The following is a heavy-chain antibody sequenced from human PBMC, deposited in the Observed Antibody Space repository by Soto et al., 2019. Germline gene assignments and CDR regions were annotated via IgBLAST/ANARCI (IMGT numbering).Heavy chain of an antibody. Sequence: VQLVQSGAEVRKPGASVKISCKASGYTFTDYYFHWVRQAPGQGLEWMGILNAGCGATSYPQNSQHRVTFTHDSSTSTVFLDLSSLSSEDTAVYFCAPSIYSIAVFIHWGQGTLVTVSS. CDR1: GYTFTDYY. V-gene: IGHV1-46*01. CDR2: LNAGCGAT. J-gene: IGHJ4*02. CDR3: APSIYSIAVFIH. D-gene: IGHD2-21*01.